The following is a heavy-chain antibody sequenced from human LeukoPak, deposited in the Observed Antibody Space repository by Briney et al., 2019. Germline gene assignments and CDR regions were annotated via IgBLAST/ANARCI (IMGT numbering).Heavy chain of an antibody. D-gene: IGHD1-7*01. V-gene: IGHV4-34*01. CDR1: GGSFSGYY. CDR2: INHSGST. J-gene: IGHJ4*02. Sequence: SETLSLTCAVYGGSFSGYYWSWIRQPPGKGLEWIGEINHSGSTNYNPSLKSRVTISVDTSKNQFSLKLSSVTAANTAVYYCARARFAGTTVDYWGQGTLVTVSS. CDR3: ARARFAGTTVDY.